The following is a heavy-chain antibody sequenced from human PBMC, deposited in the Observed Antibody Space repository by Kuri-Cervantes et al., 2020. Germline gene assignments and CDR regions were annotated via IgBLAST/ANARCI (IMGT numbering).Heavy chain of an antibody. Sequence: GSLRLSCTVSGGSISSYYWSWIRQPPGKGLEWIGSIYYSGSTYYNPSLKSRVTISVDTSKNQFSLKLSSVTAADTAVYYCATLLRYFDYASYYYYYGMDVWGQGTTVTVSS. CDR1: GGSISSYY. J-gene: IGHJ6*02. D-gene: IGHD3-9*01. CDR2: IYYSGST. V-gene: IGHV4-59*12. CDR3: ATLLRYFDYASYYYYYGMDV.